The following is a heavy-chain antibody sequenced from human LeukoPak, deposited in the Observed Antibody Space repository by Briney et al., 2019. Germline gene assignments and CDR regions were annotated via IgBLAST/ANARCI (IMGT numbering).Heavy chain of an antibody. V-gene: IGHV1-8*01. D-gene: IGHD3-9*01. Sequence: GASVKVSCKASGYTFTSYDINWVRQATGQGLEWMGWMNPNSGNTGYAQKFQGRVTMTRNTSISTAYMELSSLRSEDTAVYYCARRLYLLRYFDWHDAFDIWGQGTMVTVSS. J-gene: IGHJ3*02. CDR3: ARRLYLLRYFDWHDAFDI. CDR1: GYTFTSYD. CDR2: MNPNSGNT.